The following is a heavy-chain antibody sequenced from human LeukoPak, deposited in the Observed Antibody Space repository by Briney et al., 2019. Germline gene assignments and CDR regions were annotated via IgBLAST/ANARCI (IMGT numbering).Heavy chain of an antibody. CDR3: ARDFLRREYGSGSHYYYYMDV. Sequence: SVKVSCKASGGTFSSYAISWVRQAPGQGLEWMGGIIPIFGTANYAQKFQGRVTITTDESTSTAYMELSSLRSEGTAVYYCARDFLRREYGSGSHYYYYMDVWGKGTTVTVSS. V-gene: IGHV1-69*05. CDR1: GGTFSSYA. D-gene: IGHD3-10*01. CDR2: IIPIFGTA. J-gene: IGHJ6*03.